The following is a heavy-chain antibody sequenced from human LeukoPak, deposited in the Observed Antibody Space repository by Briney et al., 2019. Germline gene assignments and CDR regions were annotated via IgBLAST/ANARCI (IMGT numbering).Heavy chain of an antibody. CDR1: GFTFSSYA. V-gene: IGHV3-23*01. CDR3: AKLDYYDTH. CDR2: ITGSSAST. J-gene: IGHJ4*02. D-gene: IGHD3-22*01. Sequence: GGSLRLSCAASGFTFSSYAMSWVRQAPGKGLEWVSSITGSSASTYYADSVKGRFTISRDNSKNTLYLQINGLRAEDTAVYFCAKLDYYDTHWGQGTLVTVSS.